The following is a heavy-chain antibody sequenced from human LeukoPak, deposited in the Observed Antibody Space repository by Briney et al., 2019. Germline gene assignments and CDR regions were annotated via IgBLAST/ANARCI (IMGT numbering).Heavy chain of an antibody. J-gene: IGHJ4*02. V-gene: IGHV4-34*01. D-gene: IGHD1-26*01. CDR3: ARGRRAYSGSYLLY. CDR2: INHSGST. Sequence: PSETLSLTCAVYGGSFSGYYWSWVRQPPGKGLEWIGEINHSGSTNYNPSLKSRVTISVDTSKNQFSLKLSSVTAADTAVYYCARGRRAYSGSYLLYWGQGTLVTVS. CDR1: GGSFSGYY.